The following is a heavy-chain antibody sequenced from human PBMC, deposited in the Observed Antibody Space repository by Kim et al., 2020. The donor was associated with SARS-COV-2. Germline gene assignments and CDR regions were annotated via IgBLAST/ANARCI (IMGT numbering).Heavy chain of an antibody. J-gene: IGHJ4*02. D-gene: IGHD6-19*01. V-gene: IGHV3-33*01. CDR3: ARDLGFDSSGEDY. Sequence: GESLRLSCAASGFTFSSYGMHWVRQAPGKGLEWVAVIWYDGSNKYYADSVKGRFTISRDNSKNTLYLQMNSLRAEDTAVYYCARDLGFDSSGEDYWGQGTLVTVSS. CDR1: GFTFSSYG. CDR2: IWYDGSNK.